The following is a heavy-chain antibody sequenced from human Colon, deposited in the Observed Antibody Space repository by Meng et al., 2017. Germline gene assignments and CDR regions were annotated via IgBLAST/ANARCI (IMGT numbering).Heavy chain of an antibody. CDR3: ARDHGYSYGLPLDY. CDR2: TYYRSKWYN. J-gene: IGHJ4*02. Sequence: QVQLHQSGPGLWKPSQPLSLTCVISGESVSSNTAAWNWIRQSPSRGLEWLGRTYYRSKWYNEYAVSVKSRMTFNADTSKNQVSLQVNSVTPEDTAVYYCARDHGYSYGLPLDYWGQGILVTVSS. V-gene: IGHV6-1*01. D-gene: IGHD5-18*01. CDR1: GESVSSNTAA.